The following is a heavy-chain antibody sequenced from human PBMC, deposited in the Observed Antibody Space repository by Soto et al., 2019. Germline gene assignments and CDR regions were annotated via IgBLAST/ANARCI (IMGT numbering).Heavy chain of an antibody. V-gene: IGHV4-34*01. CDR1: GGSFSGYY. D-gene: IGHD5-12*01. CDR3: ARPGYSGYEADFDY. J-gene: IGHJ4*02. Sequence: SETLSLTCAVYGGSFSGYYWSWIRQPPGKGLEWIGEINHSGSTSYNPSLKSRVTISVDTSKNQFSLKLSSVTAADTAVYYCARPGYSGYEADFDYWGQGTLVTVSS. CDR2: INHSGST.